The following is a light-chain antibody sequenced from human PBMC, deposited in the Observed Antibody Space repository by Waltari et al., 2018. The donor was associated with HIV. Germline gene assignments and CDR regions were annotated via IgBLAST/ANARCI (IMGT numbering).Light chain of an antibody. CDR2: NSD. CDR1: SPNIGTET. Sequence: QSVVTQSPSVSGTPGQTVTITCSGSSPNIGTETVNWYQQFPGAAPRLVIYNSDQRPSGVPDRFSGSRSGTSASLAISGLRSDDEADYYCATWDASLNVVLFGGGTKLTVL. J-gene: IGLJ2*01. CDR3: ATWDASLNVVL. V-gene: IGLV1-44*01.